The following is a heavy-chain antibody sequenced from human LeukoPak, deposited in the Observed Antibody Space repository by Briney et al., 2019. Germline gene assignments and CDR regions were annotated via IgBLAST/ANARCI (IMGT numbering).Heavy chain of an antibody. CDR1: GGSLSSYY. CDR3: SRVGGTDYYYYGMDV. J-gene: IGHJ6*02. CDR2: IYDSGST. Sequence: SEALSLTCTVSGGSLSSYYRSWIRQPPGEGLEWVGYIYDSGSTNYNPSLQSRVTISVYTSKHQFSLKLSSVTAADTAVYYCSRVGGTDYYYYGMDVWGQGTTVTASS. V-gene: IGHV4-59*01.